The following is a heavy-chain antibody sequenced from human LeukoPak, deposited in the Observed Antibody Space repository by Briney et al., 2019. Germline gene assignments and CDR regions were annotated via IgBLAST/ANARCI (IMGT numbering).Heavy chain of an antibody. D-gene: IGHD1-26*01. CDR1: GGSISTSIYY. V-gene: IGHV4-39*01. CDR3: ARRVYSGSYNWYFDL. Sequence: SETLSLTCTVSGGSISTSIYYWGRIRQPPGKGLEWIGSISYSGSTYNNPSLKSRVTISVDTSKNQFFLKLSSVTAPDTAVYYCARRVYSGSYNWYFDLWGRGTLVTVSS. J-gene: IGHJ2*01. CDR2: ISYSGST.